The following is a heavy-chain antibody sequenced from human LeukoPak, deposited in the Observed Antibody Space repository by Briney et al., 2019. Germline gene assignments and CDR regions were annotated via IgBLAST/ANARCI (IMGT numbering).Heavy chain of an antibody. D-gene: IGHD1-1*01. CDR3: ARRTRGGGYDY. CDR1: GGSFSGYY. CDR2: ISHSGST. V-gene: IGHV4-34*01. Sequence: SETLSLTCAVYGGSFSGYYWSWIRQPPGKGLEWIGEISHSGSTNYNPSLKSRVTISVDTSKNQFSLKLSSVTAADTAVYYCARRTRGGGYDYWGQGTLVTVSS. J-gene: IGHJ4*02.